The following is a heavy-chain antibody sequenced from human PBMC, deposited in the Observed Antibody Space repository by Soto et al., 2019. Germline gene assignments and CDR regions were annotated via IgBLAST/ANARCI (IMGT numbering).Heavy chain of an antibody. D-gene: IGHD2-2*02. CDR2: INHSGST. V-gene: IGHV4-34*01. CDR1: GGSFSGYY. Sequence: PSETLSLTCAVYGGSFSGYYWSWIRQPPGKRLEWIGEINHSGSTNYNPSLKSRVTISVDTSKNQFSLKLSSVTAADTAVYYCARIRRYCSSTSCYRGCYYYYGMDVWGQGTTVTVSS. J-gene: IGHJ6*02. CDR3: ARIRRYCSSTSCYRGCYYYYGMDV.